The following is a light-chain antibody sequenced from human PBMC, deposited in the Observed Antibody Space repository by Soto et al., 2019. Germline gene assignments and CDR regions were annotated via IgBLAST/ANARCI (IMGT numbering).Light chain of an antibody. Sequence: QSALTQPPSASGSPGQSVTISCTGTSNDVGNYNYVSWYQQHPGKAPKVIIYEVYKRPSGVPDRFSGSKSGKTASLTVSGLQADDEADYYCSSYVGNNNVVFGGGTQLTVL. J-gene: IGLJ3*02. CDR1: SNDVGNYNY. CDR2: EVY. V-gene: IGLV2-8*01. CDR3: SSYVGNNNVV.